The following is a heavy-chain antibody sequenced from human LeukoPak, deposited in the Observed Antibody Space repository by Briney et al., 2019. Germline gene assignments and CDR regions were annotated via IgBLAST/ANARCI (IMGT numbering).Heavy chain of an antibody. Sequence: GGSLRLSCAASGFTFDDYGMSWVRQAPGKGLEWVANIKQDGSEKYYVDSVKGRFTISRDNAKNSLYLQMNSLRAEDTAVYYCAKDLFYGDYLFDYWGQGTLVTVSS. D-gene: IGHD4-17*01. J-gene: IGHJ4*02. V-gene: IGHV3-7*03. CDR1: GFTFDDYG. CDR2: IKQDGSEK. CDR3: AKDLFYGDYLFDY.